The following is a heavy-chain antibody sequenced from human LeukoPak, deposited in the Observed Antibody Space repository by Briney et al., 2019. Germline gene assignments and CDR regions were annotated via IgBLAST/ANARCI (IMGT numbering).Heavy chain of an antibody. Sequence: SETLSLTCAVYGGSFSGYYWSWIRQPPGGRLVWVGEINLRGSANYNPSLKSRVTISVDTSKNKFSLKLSSVTAADTAVYYCARESRYCSGGSCYRPNYYYYMDVWGKGTTVTVSS. D-gene: IGHD2-15*01. V-gene: IGHV4-34*01. J-gene: IGHJ6*03. CDR3: ARESRYCSGGSCYRPNYYYYMDV. CDR2: INLRGSA. CDR1: GGSFSGYY.